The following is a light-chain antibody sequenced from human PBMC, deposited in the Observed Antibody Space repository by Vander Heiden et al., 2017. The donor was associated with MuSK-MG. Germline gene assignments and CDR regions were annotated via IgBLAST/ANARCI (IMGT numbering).Light chain of an antibody. CDR2: SNK. Sequence: QSVLTQPPSASRPHGQRVTVSSSGGSSTVGSNYVTCYQQRPGPAPTLLIYSNKRRRSAVPDCCSGSKSGTSASMTTSGLQAEEEADYYCAAWDDSRNGWVFGGGTKRTVL. CDR3: AAWDDSRNGWV. J-gene: IGLJ3*02. V-gene: IGLV1-44*01. CDR1: SSTVGSNY.